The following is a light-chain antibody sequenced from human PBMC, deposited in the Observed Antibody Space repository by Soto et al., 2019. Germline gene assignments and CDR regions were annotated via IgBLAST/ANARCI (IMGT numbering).Light chain of an antibody. J-gene: IGLJ3*02. CDR3: QSYDSSRSGSV. CDR2: GNS. V-gene: IGLV1-40*01. Sequence: QSVLTQPPSVSGAPGQRVTISCTGSSSNIGAGYDVHWYQQLPGTAPKLLIYGNSNRPSGVPDRFSGSKSGTSASLAITGLQAEDEDEYYCQSYDSSRSGSVFGGGTKLTVL. CDR1: SSNIGAGYD.